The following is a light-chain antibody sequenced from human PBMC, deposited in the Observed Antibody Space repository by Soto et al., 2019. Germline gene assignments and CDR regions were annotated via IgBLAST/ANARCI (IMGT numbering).Light chain of an antibody. Sequence: EIVLTQSPGTLSLSPGERATLSCRASQSVSSSYLAWYRQRPGQAPRLLIYGPASRATGIPDRFSAMGAGTDFTLTISTLEPEDYVVYCCQHRSNCPPVTFGQGTKVDIK. V-gene: IGKV3D-20*02. J-gene: IGKJ1*01. CDR3: QHRSNCPPVT. CDR2: GPA. CDR1: QSVSSSY.